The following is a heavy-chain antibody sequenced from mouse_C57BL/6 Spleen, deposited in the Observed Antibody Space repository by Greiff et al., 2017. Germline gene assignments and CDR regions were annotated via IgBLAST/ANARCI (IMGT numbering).Heavy chain of an antibody. CDR3: AVYDGHWFAY. Sequence: EVKLMESGPGLVKPSQSLSLTCSVTGYSITSGYYWNWIRQFPGNKLEWMGYISYDGSNNYNPSLKNRISITRDTSKNQFFLKLNSVTTEDTATYYCAVYDGHWFAYWGQGTLVTVSA. CDR1: GYSITSGYY. CDR2: ISYDGSN. D-gene: IGHD2-3*01. J-gene: IGHJ3*01. V-gene: IGHV3-6*01.